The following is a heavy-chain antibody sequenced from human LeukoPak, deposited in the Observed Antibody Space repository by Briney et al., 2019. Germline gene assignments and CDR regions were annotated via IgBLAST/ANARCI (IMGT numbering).Heavy chain of an antibody. D-gene: IGHD2-15*01. Sequence: GGSLRHSCAASGFTFSSYGMTWVRQAPGKGLEWGSGISGSGGSTYYEDSVKGRFTISRDNSKNTLYRQMNSLGAEDTAVYYCAKNSGGTCYSHLDYWGQGTLVTVSS. CDR3: AKNSGGTCYSHLDY. V-gene: IGHV3-23*01. CDR2: ISGSGGST. CDR1: GFTFSSYG. J-gene: IGHJ4*02.